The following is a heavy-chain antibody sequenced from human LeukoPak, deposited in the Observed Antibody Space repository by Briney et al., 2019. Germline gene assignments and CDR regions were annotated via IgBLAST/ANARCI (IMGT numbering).Heavy chain of an antibody. J-gene: IGHJ3*02. D-gene: IGHD3-22*01. CDR3: AGDYYDRTGYHDAFDI. CDR1: GFTFSSYS. Sequence: GGSLRLSCAASGFTFSSYSMNWVRQAPGKGLEWVSSISSSSSYIYYADSVKGRFTISRDNAKNSLYLQMNSLRAEDTAVYYCAGDYYDRTGYHDAFDIWGQGTMVTVSS. CDR2: ISSSSSYI. V-gene: IGHV3-21*01.